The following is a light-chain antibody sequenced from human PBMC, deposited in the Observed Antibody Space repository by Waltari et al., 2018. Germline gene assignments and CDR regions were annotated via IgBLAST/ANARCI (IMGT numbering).Light chain of an antibody. CDR2: DVT. CDR1: SSDVGGHTH. J-gene: IGLJ3*02. CDR3: TSFTSTTTWV. Sequence: QSALTQPASVSGSPAQSITISCTGTSSDVGGHTHVSWLQQFPGKAPRLIIYDVTNRPSGVSNRFSGSKSANTASLTISGLRSEDEADYYCTSFTSTTTWVFGGGTKVTV. V-gene: IGLV2-14*01.